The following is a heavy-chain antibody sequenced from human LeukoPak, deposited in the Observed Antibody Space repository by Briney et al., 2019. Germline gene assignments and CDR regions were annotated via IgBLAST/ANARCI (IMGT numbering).Heavy chain of an antibody. V-gene: IGHV4-59*01. CDR3: AREDDSSGYYFDY. J-gene: IGHJ4*02. CDR2: IYYSGST. D-gene: IGHD3-22*01. CDR1: GFSISSYY. Sequence: PSETLTLTCTVSGFSISSYYWSWIRQPPGKGLEWIGDIYYSGSTNYNPSLKSRVTISVDTSQNPFSLKLSSVTAADTAVYYCAREDDSSGYYFDYWGQGTLVTVSS.